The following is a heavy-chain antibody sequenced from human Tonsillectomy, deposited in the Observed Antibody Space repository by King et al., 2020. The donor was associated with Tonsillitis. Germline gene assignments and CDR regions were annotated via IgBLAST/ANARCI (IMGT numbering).Heavy chain of an antibody. Sequence: VQLVESGGGVVQPGRSLRLSCAASGFTFSSYGMHWVRQAPGKGLEWVAVIWYDGSNKYYADSVKGRFTISRDNSKNTLYLQMNSLRAEDTAVYYCARGGYYDCWSGSDDGFDIWGQGTMVTVSS. CDR3: ARGGYYDCWSGSDDGFDI. CDR2: IWYDGSNK. J-gene: IGHJ3*02. V-gene: IGHV3-33*01. D-gene: IGHD3-3*01. CDR1: GFTFSSYG.